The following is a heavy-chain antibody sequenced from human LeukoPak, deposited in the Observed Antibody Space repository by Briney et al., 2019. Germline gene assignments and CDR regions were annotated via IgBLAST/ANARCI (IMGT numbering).Heavy chain of an antibody. CDR1: GGSFSGYY. Sequence: SETLSLTCAVYGGSFSGYYWSWIRQPPGKGLEWIGEINHSGSTNYNPSLKSRVTISVDTSKNQFSLKLSSVTAADTAVYYCARGLHRRCDGGSCYQAFDYWGQGTLVTVSS. CDR3: ARGLHRRCDGGSCYQAFDY. D-gene: IGHD2-15*01. CDR2: INHSGST. J-gene: IGHJ4*02. V-gene: IGHV4-34*01.